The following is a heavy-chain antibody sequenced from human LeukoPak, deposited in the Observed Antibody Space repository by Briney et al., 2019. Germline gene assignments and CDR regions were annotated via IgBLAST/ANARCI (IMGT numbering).Heavy chain of an antibody. V-gene: IGHV1-2*02. CDR2: FNPDSGAT. J-gene: IGHJ4*02. D-gene: IGHD3-10*01. CDR3: ATEGKMVRGLYTDY. Sequence: ASGKVSCKVSGYTFTGYYIHWVRQAPGQGLEGMGWFNPDSGATNYAQKFQDRVTMTRDTSINTAYMELSSLRSEDTGVYYCATEGKMVRGLYTDYWGQGTLVNVSS. CDR1: GYTFTGYY.